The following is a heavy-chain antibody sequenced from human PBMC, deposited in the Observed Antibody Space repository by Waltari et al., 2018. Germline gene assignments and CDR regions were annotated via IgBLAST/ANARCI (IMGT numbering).Heavy chain of an antibody. Sequence: VKKPGASVKVSCKVSGYTLTELSMHWVRQAPGKGLEWMGGFDPEDGETIYAQKFQGRVTMTEDTSTDTAYMELSSLRSEDTAVYYCATDFSGSSSWSRRDFYYYYGMDVWGQGTTVTVSS. V-gene: IGHV1-24*01. CDR1: GYTLTELS. CDR2: FDPEDGET. CDR3: ATDFSGSSSWSRRDFYYYYGMDV. J-gene: IGHJ6*02. D-gene: IGHD6-6*01.